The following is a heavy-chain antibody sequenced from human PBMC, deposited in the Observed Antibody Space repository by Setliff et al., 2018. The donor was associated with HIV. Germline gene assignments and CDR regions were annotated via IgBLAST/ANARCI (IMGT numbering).Heavy chain of an antibody. Sequence: PSETLSLTCTVSGDSITSHYWSWIRQPAGKGLEWIGRIYSSGRTTYNPSLNSRFTMALDTSRNEVSLKVSSVTAADAAVYYCARDHPHGGWFSTSWDYYYMDVWGKGTTVTVSS. CDR3: ARDHPHGGWFSTSWDYYYMDV. D-gene: IGHD3-10*01. V-gene: IGHV4-4*07. CDR2: IYSSGRT. CDR1: GDSITSHY. J-gene: IGHJ6*03.